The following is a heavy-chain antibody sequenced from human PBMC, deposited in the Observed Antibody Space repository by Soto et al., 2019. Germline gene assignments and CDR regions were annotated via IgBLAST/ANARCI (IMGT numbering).Heavy chain of an antibody. V-gene: IGHV1-3*01. CDR1: GYTSTAYP. CDR3: ARKDYYGAGIYYFDH. J-gene: IGHJ4*02. Sequence: QVQLVQSGAEVKKPGASVKVSCKASGYTSTAYPMHWVRQAPGQRLEWMGWINVANGDTGYSQKFQGRATVTRETSASTVYMELSSLTSEDTAVYYCARKDYYGAGIYYFDHWGQGTLVTVSS. CDR2: INVANGDT. D-gene: IGHD3-10*01.